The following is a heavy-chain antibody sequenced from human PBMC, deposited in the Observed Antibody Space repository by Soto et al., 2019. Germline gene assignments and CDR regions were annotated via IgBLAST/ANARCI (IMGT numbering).Heavy chain of an antibody. CDR2: IYYSGST. V-gene: IGHV4-31*03. Sequence: SETLSLTCTVSGGSISSGGYYWSWIRQHPGKGLEWIGYIYYSGSTYYNPSLKSRVTISVDTSKNQFSLKLSSVTAADTAVYYYASSYPLLENWFDPWGQGTLVTVSS. J-gene: IGHJ5*02. CDR3: ASSYPLLENWFDP. CDR1: GGSISSGGYY. D-gene: IGHD3-3*01.